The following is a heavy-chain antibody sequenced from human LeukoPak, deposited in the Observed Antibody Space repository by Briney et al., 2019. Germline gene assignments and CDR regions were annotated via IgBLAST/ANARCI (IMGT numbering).Heavy chain of an antibody. J-gene: IGHJ3*02. CDR1: GYTFTSYY. Sequence: ASVKVSCKASGYTFTSYYMHWVRQAPGQGLEWMGIINPSGGSTSYAQKFQGRVTMTRHTSTSTVYMELSSLRSEDTAVYYCARFLPDCSSTSCYPVYYYDSSGVDAFDIWGQGTMVTVSS. D-gene: IGHD2-2*01. V-gene: IGHV1-46*01. CDR2: INPSGGST. CDR3: ARFLPDCSSTSCYPVYYYDSSGVDAFDI.